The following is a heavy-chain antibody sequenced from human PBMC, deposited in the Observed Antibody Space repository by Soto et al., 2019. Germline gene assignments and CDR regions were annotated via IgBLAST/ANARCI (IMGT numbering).Heavy chain of an antibody. D-gene: IGHD1-26*01. V-gene: IGHV3-30-3*01. CDR1: VFIFSSYT. Sequence: PWGFLRVSCASSVFIFSSYTMHRVRQAPGKGLEWVGVITYDGSNQYYADSVKGRFTISRDNSRNMLFLQMNSLRPDDTAVYYCARAPSASYPDFDYWGQGTLVTGSS. J-gene: IGHJ4*02. CDR3: ARAPSASYPDFDY. CDR2: ITYDGSNQ.